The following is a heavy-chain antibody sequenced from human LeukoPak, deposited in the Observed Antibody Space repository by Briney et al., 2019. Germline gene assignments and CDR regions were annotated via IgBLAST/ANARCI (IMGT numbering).Heavy chain of an antibody. CDR3: ARGGDFWSGYEKGNWFDP. D-gene: IGHD3-3*01. CDR2: INRSGGST. CDR1: GYTFTSYY. J-gene: IGHJ5*02. Sequence: ASVKVSCKASGYTFTSYYTHWVREAPGQGLERMGIINRSGGSTSYAQKFQGRVTMTRDTSTSTVYMELSSLRSEDTAVYYCARGGDFWSGYEKGNWFDPWGQGTLVTVSS. V-gene: IGHV1-46*01.